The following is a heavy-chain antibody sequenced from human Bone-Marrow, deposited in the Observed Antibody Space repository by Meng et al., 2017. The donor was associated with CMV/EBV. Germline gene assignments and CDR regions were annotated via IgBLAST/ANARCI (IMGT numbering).Heavy chain of an antibody. CDR3: AREPRIFGSGGFDH. CDR2: IIPILGIA. V-gene: IGHV1-69*10. J-gene: IGHJ5*02. CDR1: GGTFSSYA. D-gene: IGHD3-3*02. Sequence: SVKVSCKASGGTFSSYAISWVRQAPGQGLEWMGGIIPILGIANYAQKFQGRVAITADKSTRTAYMELSSLRSEDTAVYYCAREPRIFGSGGFDHWGRGTLVTVSS.